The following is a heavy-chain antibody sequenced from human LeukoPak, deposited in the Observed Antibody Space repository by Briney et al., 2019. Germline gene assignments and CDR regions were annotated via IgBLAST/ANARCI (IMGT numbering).Heavy chain of an antibody. CDR1: GYTFTSYD. CDR3: ARGGAGDYVYYMDV. V-gene: IGHV1-2*02. D-gene: IGHD1-26*01. J-gene: IGHJ6*03. Sequence: GASVKVSCKASGYTFTSYDINWVRQATGQGLEWMGWINPNSGDTDYAQKFQGRVTMTRDTSISTAYMELSRLRSDDTAVYYCARGGAGDYVYYMDVWGKGTTVTVSS. CDR2: INPNSGDT.